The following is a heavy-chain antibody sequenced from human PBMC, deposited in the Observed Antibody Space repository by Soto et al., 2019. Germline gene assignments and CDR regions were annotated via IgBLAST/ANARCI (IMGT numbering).Heavy chain of an antibody. Sequence: QVQLVQSGAEVKKPGSSVKVSCKASGGTFSSYAISWVRQPPGQGLEWMGGIIPIFGTANYAQKFQGRVTITEDKSTSTAYMELGSLSAEDMAVYYGASGEEQQVAIHYYCFDYWGNGTLVSVSS. CDR1: GGTFSSYA. J-gene: IGHJ4*01. CDR2: IIPIFGTA. V-gene: IGHV1-69*06. CDR3: ASGEEQQVAIHYYCFDY. D-gene: IGHD6-13*01.